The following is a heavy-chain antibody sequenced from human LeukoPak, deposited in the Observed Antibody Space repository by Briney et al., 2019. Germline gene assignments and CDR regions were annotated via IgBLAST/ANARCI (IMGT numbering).Heavy chain of an antibody. Sequence: SETLSPTCAVYGGSFSGYYWSWIRQPPGKGLEWIGEINHSGSTNYNPSLKSRVTISVDTSKNQFSLKLSSVTAADTAVYYCARGSYDSSGYYLTHAFDIWGQGTMVTVSS. V-gene: IGHV4-34*01. J-gene: IGHJ3*02. CDR3: ARGSYDSSGYYLTHAFDI. D-gene: IGHD3-22*01. CDR1: GGSFSGYY. CDR2: INHSGST.